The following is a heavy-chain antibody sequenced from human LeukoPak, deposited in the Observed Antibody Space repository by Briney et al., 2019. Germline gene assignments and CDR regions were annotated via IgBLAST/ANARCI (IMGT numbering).Heavy chain of an antibody. V-gene: IGHV3-48*03. Sequence: GGSLRLSCAASGFTFSSYEMNWVRQAPGKGLEWVSSISTSGRHIYYADSVKGRFTISRDNAKNSLYLQMNSLRAEDTAVYYCARDPVVSSSSPSCFDYWGQGTLVTV. CDR1: GFTFSSYE. CDR3: ARDPVVSSSSPSCFDY. D-gene: IGHD6-6*01. J-gene: IGHJ4*02. CDR2: ISTSGRHI.